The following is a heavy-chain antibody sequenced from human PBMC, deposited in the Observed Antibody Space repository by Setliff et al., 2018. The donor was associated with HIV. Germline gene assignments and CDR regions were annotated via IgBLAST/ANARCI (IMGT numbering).Heavy chain of an antibody. J-gene: IGHJ4*02. CDR2: ISGGGGGT. Sequence: PGESLKISCAASGFTFTTYSMSWVRQAPGKGLEWVSAISGGGGGTYFADSVKGRFTISRDNSKNTLYLQMNSLRVEDTAVYYCAKSSMYSSPYYFDYWGQGTLVTV. D-gene: IGHD6-13*01. V-gene: IGHV3-23*01. CDR1: GFTFTTYS. CDR3: AKSSMYSSPYYFDY.